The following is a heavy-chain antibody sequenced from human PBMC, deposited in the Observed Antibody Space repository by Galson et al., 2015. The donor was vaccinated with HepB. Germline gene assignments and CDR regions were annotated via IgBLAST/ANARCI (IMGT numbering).Heavy chain of an antibody. Sequence: SVKVSCKASGYTFNKYGISWVRQAPGQGVEWMGWISTKRGNTKHAQRLQGRVTMTTETSTNTAYMELRSRRSADTAVYYCARDLGFGLDYWGQGTLVIVSS. J-gene: IGHJ4*02. CDR2: ISTKRGNT. V-gene: IGHV1-18*01. CDR1: GYTFNKYG. CDR3: ARDLGFGLDY. D-gene: IGHD3-16*01.